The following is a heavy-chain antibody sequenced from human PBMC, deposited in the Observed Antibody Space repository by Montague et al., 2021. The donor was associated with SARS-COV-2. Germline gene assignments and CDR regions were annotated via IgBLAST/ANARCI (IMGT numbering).Heavy chain of an antibody. D-gene: IGHD1-26*01. V-gene: IGHV4-39*01. CDR3: ARHKRVVEREPLGGTDV. J-gene: IGHJ6*02. CDR2: VYYTGRT. Sequence: SGTLSLTCTVSGGSVRSAIYYWGWIRQPPEKGLEWIGRVYYTGRTSYNSSLMGRVTISVDTSQNQFSLKLNSVTAADTAVYFCARHKRVVEREPLGGTDVWGQGTTVIVSS. CDR1: GGSVRSAIYY.